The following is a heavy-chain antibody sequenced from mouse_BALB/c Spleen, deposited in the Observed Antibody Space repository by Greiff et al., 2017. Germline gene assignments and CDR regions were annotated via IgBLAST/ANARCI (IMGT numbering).Heavy chain of an antibody. CDR2: IFPGSGNT. J-gene: IGHJ3*01. V-gene: IGHV1-66*01. Sequence: QVQLKQSGPELVKPGASVKISCKASGYSFTSYYIHWVKQRPGQGLEWIGWIFPGSGNTKYNEKFKGKATLTADTSTSTAYMQLSSLTSEDSAVYCCAREGAGAWFAYWGQGTLVTVSA. CDR1: GYSFTSYY. CDR3: AREGAGAWFAY.